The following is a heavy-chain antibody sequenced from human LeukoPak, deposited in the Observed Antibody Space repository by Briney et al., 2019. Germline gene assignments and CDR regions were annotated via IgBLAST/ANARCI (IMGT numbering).Heavy chain of an antibody. J-gene: IGHJ3*02. CDR3: ARLSWLRHAFDI. V-gene: IGHV1-2*02. D-gene: IGHD5-12*01. Sequence: GASVKVSCKASGYTFTGYYMHWVRQAPGQGLECTGWINPNSGGTNYAQKFQGRVTMTRDTSISTAYMELSRLRSDDTAVYYCARLSWLRHAFDIWGQGTMVTVSS. CDR2: INPNSGGT. CDR1: GYTFTGYY.